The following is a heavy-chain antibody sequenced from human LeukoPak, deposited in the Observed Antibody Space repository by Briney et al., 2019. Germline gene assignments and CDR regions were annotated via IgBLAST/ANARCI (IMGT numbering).Heavy chain of an antibody. CDR3: ARDPHDYGDYVGLYMDV. J-gene: IGHJ6*03. V-gene: IGHV4-34*09. Sequence: SETLSLTCAVYGGSFSGCYWSWIRQPPGKGLEWIGEINHSGSTNYNPSLKSRVTISVDTSKDQFSLKLSSVTAADTAVYYCARDPHDYGDYVGLYMDVWGKGTTVTVSS. D-gene: IGHD4-17*01. CDR1: GGSFSGCY. CDR2: INHSGST.